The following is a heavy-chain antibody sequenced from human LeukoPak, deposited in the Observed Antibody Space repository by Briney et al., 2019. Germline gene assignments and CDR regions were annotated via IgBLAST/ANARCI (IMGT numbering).Heavy chain of an antibody. CDR3: ARDMVGQGWFDP. Sequence: SETLSLTCIVSGGSITSHYWSWIRQPPGKGLEWIGYIYYSGSTYYNPSLKSRVTISVDTSKNQFSLKLSSVTAADTAVYYCARDMVGQGWFDPWGQGTLVTVSS. J-gene: IGHJ5*02. CDR1: GGSITSHY. CDR2: IYYSGST. V-gene: IGHV4-59*11. D-gene: IGHD3-10*01.